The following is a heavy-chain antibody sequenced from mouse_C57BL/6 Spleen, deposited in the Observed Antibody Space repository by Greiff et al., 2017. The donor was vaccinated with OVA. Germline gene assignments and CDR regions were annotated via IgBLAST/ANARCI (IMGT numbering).Heavy chain of an antibody. CDR2: IYPGDGDT. CDR3: AIYYSNYGGYYAMDY. D-gene: IGHD2-5*01. Sequence: QLKESGPELVKPGASVKISCKASGYAFSSSWMNWVKQRPGKGLEWIGRIYPGDGDTNYNGKFKGKATLTADKSSSTAYMQLSSLTSEDSAVYFCAIYYSNYGGYYAMDYWGQGTSVTVSS. V-gene: IGHV1-82*01. CDR1: GYAFSSSW. J-gene: IGHJ4*01.